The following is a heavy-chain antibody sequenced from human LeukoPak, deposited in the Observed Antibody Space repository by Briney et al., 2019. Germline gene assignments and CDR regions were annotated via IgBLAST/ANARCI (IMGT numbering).Heavy chain of an antibody. CDR1: GFTFSSYS. Sequence: PGGSLRLSCAASGFTFSSYSMNWVRQAPGKGLEWVSSISSSSSYIYYADSVKGRFTISRDNAKNSLYLQMNSLRAEDTAVYYCARGGNSSSSGFDYWGQGNLVTVSS. J-gene: IGHJ4*02. V-gene: IGHV3-21*01. D-gene: IGHD6-6*01. CDR3: ARGGNSSSSGFDY. CDR2: ISSSSSYI.